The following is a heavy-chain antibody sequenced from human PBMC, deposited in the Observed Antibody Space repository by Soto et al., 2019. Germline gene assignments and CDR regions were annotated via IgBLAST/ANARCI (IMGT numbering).Heavy chain of an antibody. Sequence: EVQLVESGGGLVQPGGSLRLSCAASGFTFSSYSMNWVRQAPGKGLEWVSYISSSSTTIYYADSVKGRFTISRDNAKNSLYLQMNSLRAEDTAVYYCARDPNYDILTGYYAVFDYWGQGTLVTVSS. CDR3: ARDPNYDILTGYYAVFDY. V-gene: IGHV3-48*01. CDR2: ISSSSTTI. CDR1: GFTFSSYS. J-gene: IGHJ4*02. D-gene: IGHD3-9*01.